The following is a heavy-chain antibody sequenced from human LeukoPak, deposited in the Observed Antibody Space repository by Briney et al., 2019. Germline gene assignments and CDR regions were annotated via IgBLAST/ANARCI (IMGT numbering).Heavy chain of an antibody. CDR1: GFTFSSYW. Sequence: GGSLRLSCAASGFTFSSYWMSWVRQAPGKGLEWVANIKQDGSEKYYVDSVKGRFTISRDNAKNSLYLQMNSLRAEDTAVYYCARASHADTAMANPGYYFDYWGQGTLVTVSS. J-gene: IGHJ4*02. D-gene: IGHD5-18*01. CDR2: IKQDGSEK. V-gene: IGHV3-7*01. CDR3: ARASHADTAMANPGYYFDY.